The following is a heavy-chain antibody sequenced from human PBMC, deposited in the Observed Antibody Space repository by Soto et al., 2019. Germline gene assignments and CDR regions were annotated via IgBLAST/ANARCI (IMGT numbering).Heavy chain of an antibody. CDR1: GFTFTSSA. CDR3: AAELRQLVLVYYYYGMDV. Sequence: GASVKVSCKASGFTFTSSAVQWVRQARGQRLEWIGWIVVGSGNTNYAQKFQERVTITRDMSTSTAYMELSSLRSKDTAVYYCAAELRQLVLVYYYYGMDVWGQGTTVTVSS. J-gene: IGHJ6*02. CDR2: IVVGSGNT. V-gene: IGHV1-58*01. D-gene: IGHD6-6*01.